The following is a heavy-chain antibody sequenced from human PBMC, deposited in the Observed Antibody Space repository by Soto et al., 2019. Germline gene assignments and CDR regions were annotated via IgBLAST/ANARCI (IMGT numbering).Heavy chain of an antibody. Sequence: EVQLVESGGGLVQPGGSLRLSCAASGFTFSSYWMHWVRQAPGKGLVWVSRINSDGSNTDYADSVKGRFTISRDNAKNTLYLKMNGLRAEDTAVYYCAKQFDYWGQGTLVTVSS. J-gene: IGHJ4*02. CDR3: AKQFDY. CDR1: GFTFSSYW. V-gene: IGHV3-74*01. CDR2: INSDGSNT.